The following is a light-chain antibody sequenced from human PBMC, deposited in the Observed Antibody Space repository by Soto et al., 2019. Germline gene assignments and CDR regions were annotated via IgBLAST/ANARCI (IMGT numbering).Light chain of an antibody. CDR2: YDD. J-gene: IGLJ3*02. Sequence: QSVLTQPPSVSEAPGQKVTISCSGSNSNIGNNAVNWYQQFPGKAPKLLIYYDDLLTLGVSDRFSGSKSGTSGSLAISGLLSEDEATYYCEAWDDSLDGPVFGGGNKLTVL. CDR1: NSNIGNNA. V-gene: IGLV1-36*01. CDR3: EAWDDSLDGPV.